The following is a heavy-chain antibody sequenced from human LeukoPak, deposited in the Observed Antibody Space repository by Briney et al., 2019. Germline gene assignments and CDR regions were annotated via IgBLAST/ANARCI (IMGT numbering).Heavy chain of an antibody. CDR2: INPNSGNT. V-gene: IGHV1-18*04. CDR1: GYTFTGYY. Sequence: ASVKVSCKASGYTFTGYYMHWVRQAPGQGLEWMGWINPNSGNTNYAQKLQGRVTMTTDTSTSTAYMELRSLRSDDTAVYYCARASYGSGTYYFDYWGQGTLATVSS. CDR3: ARASYGSGTYYFDY. J-gene: IGHJ4*02. D-gene: IGHD3-10*01.